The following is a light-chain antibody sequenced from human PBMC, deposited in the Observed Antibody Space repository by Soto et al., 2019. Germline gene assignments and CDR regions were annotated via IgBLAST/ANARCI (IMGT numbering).Light chain of an antibody. CDR3: QSYDSSLSGWV. CDR2: ANS. Sequence: QSVLTQPPSVSGAPGQRVTISCTGSSSYIGAGYDVHWYQQLPGTAPKLLIYANSNRPSGVPDRFSGSKSGTSASLAITGLQAEDEADYYSQSYDSSLSGWVFGGGTKLTVL. V-gene: IGLV1-40*01. J-gene: IGLJ3*02. CDR1: SSYIGAGYD.